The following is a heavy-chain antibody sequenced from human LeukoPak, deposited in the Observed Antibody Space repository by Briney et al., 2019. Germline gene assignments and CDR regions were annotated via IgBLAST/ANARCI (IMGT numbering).Heavy chain of an antibody. CDR1: GYTFTSYY. Sequence: ASVTVSCKASGYTFTSYYMHWVRQAPGQGLEWMGIINPSGGSTSYAQKFQGRVTMTRDTSTSTVYMELSSLRSEDTAVYYCARDWYDSSGYPELWYWGQGTLVTVSS. CDR2: INPSGGST. CDR3: ARDWYDSSGYPELWY. V-gene: IGHV1-46*01. D-gene: IGHD3-22*01. J-gene: IGHJ4*02.